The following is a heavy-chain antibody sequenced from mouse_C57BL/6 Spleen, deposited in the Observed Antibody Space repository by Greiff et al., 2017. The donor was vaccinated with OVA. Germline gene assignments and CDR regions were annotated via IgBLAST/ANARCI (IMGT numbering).Heavy chain of an antibody. CDR2: IDPENGDT. J-gene: IGHJ1*03. Sequence: EVQLQQSGAELVRPGASVKLSCTASGFNIKDDYMHWVKQRPEQGLEWIGWIDPENGDTEYASKFQGKATITADTSSNTAYLQLSSLTSEDTAVYYCTGLYGSSYVGYWYFDVWGTGTTVTVSS. CDR3: TGLYGSSYVGYWYFDV. V-gene: IGHV14-4*01. CDR1: GFNIKDDY. D-gene: IGHD1-1*01.